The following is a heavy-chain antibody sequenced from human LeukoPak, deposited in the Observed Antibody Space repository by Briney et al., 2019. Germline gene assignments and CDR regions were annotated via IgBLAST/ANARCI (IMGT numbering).Heavy chain of an antibody. J-gene: IGHJ4*02. CDR2: INWDGGST. V-gene: IGHV3-20*04. CDR3: AKGGGSGGYYYDSSVGDYFDY. D-gene: IGHD3-22*01. CDR1: GFTFDDYG. Sequence: PGGSLRLSCAASGFTFDDYGMSWVRQAPGKGLEWVSGINWDGGSTGYADSVKGRFTISRDNSKNTLYLQMNSLRAEDTAVYYCAKGGGSGGYYYDSSVGDYFDYWGQGTLVTVSS.